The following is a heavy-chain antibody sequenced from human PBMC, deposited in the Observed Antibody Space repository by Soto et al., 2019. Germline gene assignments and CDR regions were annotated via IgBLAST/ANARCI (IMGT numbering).Heavy chain of an antibody. CDR1: GFVFKNFA. Sequence: PGGSLRLSCVGSGFVFKNFAINWVRQPPGKGLEWVSVIRGTGLNTYYAASVKGRFNISRDNSKNTVYLQMDSLKVEDTAVYYCAKRASPANIDNWFDPWGPGTQVTVYS. CDR2: IRGTGLNT. V-gene: IGHV3-23*01. CDR3: AKRASPANIDNWFDP. J-gene: IGHJ5*02.